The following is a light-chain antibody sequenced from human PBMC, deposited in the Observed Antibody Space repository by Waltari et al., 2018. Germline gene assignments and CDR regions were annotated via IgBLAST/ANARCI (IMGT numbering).Light chain of an antibody. CDR3: SAHAGTNYVV. V-gene: IGLV2-8*01. CDR2: DVS. J-gene: IGLJ2*01. Sequence: QSALTQPPSASGSPGQSVTISCTGTSSDVGGSNYVSWYQQHPGNAPKLMIYDVSERPSGVPDRFSGSKSGNTASLTVSGLQDEDEADYYCSAHAGTNYVVFGGGTKLTVL. CDR1: SSDVGGSNY.